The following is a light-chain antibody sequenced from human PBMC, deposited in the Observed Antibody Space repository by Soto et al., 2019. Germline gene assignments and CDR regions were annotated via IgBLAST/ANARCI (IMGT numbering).Light chain of an antibody. CDR2: EVT. J-gene: IGLJ1*01. CDR1: SSDIGIYKY. CDR3: SSYTTSSTRV. V-gene: IGLV2-14*01. Sequence: PGQSIATSCTGSSSDIGIYKYVSWYQQHPGKVPKLIIYEVTNRPSGVSNRFSGSKSGNTASLTISGLQAEDEADYYCSSYTTSSTRVFGPGTKVTVL.